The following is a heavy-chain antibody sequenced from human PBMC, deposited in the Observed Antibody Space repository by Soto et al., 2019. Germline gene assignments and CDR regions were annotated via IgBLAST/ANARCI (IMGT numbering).Heavy chain of an antibody. CDR1: GGSVSSGSYY. D-gene: IGHD3-22*01. CDR3: ARDSAYYDSTEATSYHYGMDV. J-gene: IGHJ6*04. Sequence: SETLSLTCTVSGGSVSSGSYYWSWIRQPPGKGLEWIGYIYYSGSTNYNPSLKSRVTISVDTSKNQFSLKLSSVTAAHKAVYYCARDSAYYDSTEATSYHYGMDVWGKGTTVTVSS. V-gene: IGHV4-61*01. CDR2: IYYSGST.